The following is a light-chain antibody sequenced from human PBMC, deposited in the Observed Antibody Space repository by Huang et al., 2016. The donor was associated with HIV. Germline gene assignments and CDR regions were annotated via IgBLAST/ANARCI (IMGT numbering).Light chain of an antibody. CDR2: SAS. V-gene: IGKV1-39*01. CDR1: QSITTY. Sequence: IQMTQSPTSLSASVGDRVSIVCRASQSITTYLNWYQQKPGKAPKLLISSASTLHSGVPSRFSGSCSGTEFTLTIRGLQLDDFATYYCQQSYSALSSFGPGTRL. J-gene: IGKJ5*01. CDR3: QQSYSALSS.